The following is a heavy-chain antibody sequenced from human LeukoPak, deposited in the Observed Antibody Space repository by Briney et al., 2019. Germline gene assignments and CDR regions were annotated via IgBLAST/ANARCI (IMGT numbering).Heavy chain of an antibody. V-gene: IGHV3-23*01. CDR3: ASLGYCSSTSCYRVLYY. Sequence: GSLRLSCAASGFTFSSYAMSWVRQAPGKGLEWVSAISGSGGSTYYADSVKGRFTISRDNSKNTLYLQMNSLRAEDTAVYYCASLGYCSSTSCYRVLYYWGQGTLVTVSS. J-gene: IGHJ4*02. CDR1: GFTFSSYA. CDR2: ISGSGGST. D-gene: IGHD2-2*01.